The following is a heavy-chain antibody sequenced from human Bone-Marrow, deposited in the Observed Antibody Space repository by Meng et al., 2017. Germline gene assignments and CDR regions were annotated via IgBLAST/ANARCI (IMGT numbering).Heavy chain of an antibody. J-gene: IGHJ4*02. D-gene: IGHD3-10*01. CDR1: GFTFSNHA. CDR2: VSASGDYT. CDR3: AKDGSGSYYRLFDY. V-gene: IGHV3-23*04. Sequence: EVQLVESGGNLVQPGGSLRLSCAASGFTFSNHAMSWVRQAPVKGLEWLSVVSASGDYTYHADSVKGRFTMSRDNSRNTLYLQLNSLRAEDTAVYYCAKDGSGSYYRLFDYWGQGTLVTAPQ.